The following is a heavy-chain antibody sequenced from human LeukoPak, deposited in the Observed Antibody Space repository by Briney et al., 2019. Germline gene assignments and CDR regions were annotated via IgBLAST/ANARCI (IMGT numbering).Heavy chain of an antibody. V-gene: IGHV4-34*01. D-gene: IGHD5-24*01. J-gene: IGHJ5*02. CDR3: ARQPLAVEMATIAFVFDP. CDR2: INHSGRT. CDR1: GGSFSAYY. Sequence: PSVTLSLTCAVYGGSFSAYYWNWIRQPPGRGLEWIGEINHSGRTDYNPSLKSRVTISVDTSKNQFSLKMTSVTAADTAVYYCARQPLAVEMATIAFVFDPWGQGTLVTVSS.